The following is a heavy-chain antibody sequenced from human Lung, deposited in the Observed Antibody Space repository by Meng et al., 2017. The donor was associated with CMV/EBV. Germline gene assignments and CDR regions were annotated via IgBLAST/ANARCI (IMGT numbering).Heavy chain of an antibody. CDR1: GYSISSGNY. Sequence: GSLRLSCTVSGYSISSGNYWGWIRQPPGKGLEWIGSFYHTGSTSYNPSLKSRVTISLDTSKNQFSLKLTSVTAADTAVYYCARGWGAALDYWGQRTLVTVSS. CDR2: FYHTGST. V-gene: IGHV4-38-2*02. J-gene: IGHJ4*02. D-gene: IGHD1-26*01. CDR3: ARGWGAALDY.